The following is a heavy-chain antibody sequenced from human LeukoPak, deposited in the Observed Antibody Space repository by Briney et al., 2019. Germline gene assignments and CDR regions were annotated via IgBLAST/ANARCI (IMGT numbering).Heavy chain of an antibody. Sequence: SQTLSLTCTVSGGSISSGDYYWSWIRQPPGKGLEWIGYIYYSGSTYYNPSLKSRVTISVDTSKNQFSLKLSSVTAADTAVYYCARFRAAAGTFNLFDYWGQGTLVTVSS. CDR3: ARFRAAAGTFNLFDY. CDR1: GGSISSGDYY. D-gene: IGHD6-13*01. V-gene: IGHV4-30-4*08. J-gene: IGHJ4*02. CDR2: IYYSGST.